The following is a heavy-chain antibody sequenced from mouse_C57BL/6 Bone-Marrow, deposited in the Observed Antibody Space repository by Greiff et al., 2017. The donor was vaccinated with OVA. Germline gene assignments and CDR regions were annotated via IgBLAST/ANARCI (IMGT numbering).Heavy chain of an antibody. CDR1: GFSLSTFGMG. D-gene: IGHD2-3*01. V-gene: IGHV8-8*01. Sequence: VKLVESGPGILQPSQTLSLTCSFSGFSLSTFGMGVGWLRQPSGKGLEWLAHIWWDDDKYYNPVLKSRLTISKDTSKNQVFLKIANEDTAVTAKYYGAQNGDGYCGFAYWGQGTLVTVSA. CDR2: IWWDDDK. J-gene: IGHJ3*01. CDR3: AQNGDGYCGFAY.